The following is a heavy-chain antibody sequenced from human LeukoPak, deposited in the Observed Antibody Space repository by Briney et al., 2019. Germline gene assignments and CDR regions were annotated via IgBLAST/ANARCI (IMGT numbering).Heavy chain of an antibody. CDR3: ASAYYESSAPVY. CDR2: IYYSGST. D-gene: IGHD3-22*01. Sequence: PSETLSLTCTVSGGSISSYYWSWIRQPPGKGLEWIGYIYYSGSTNYNPSLKSRVTISVDTSKNQFSLKLTSVTAADTAVYYCASAYYESSAPVYWGQGTLVTVSS. J-gene: IGHJ4*02. V-gene: IGHV4-59*01. CDR1: GGSISSYY.